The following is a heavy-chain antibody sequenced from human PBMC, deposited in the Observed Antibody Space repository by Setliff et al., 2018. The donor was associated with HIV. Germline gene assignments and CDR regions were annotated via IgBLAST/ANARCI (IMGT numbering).Heavy chain of an antibody. CDR3: ARGVYGGTYSWFDS. Sequence: PSETLSLTCSLSGGSISSYHWNWIRQPPGKGLEWIGYIYYSGSTNYNPSLKSRVTISVDTSKNQFSLKLSSVTAADTDLYFCARGVYGGTYSWFDSWGQGSLVTVSS. J-gene: IGHJ5*01. CDR1: GGSISSYH. V-gene: IGHV4-59*12. D-gene: IGHD4-17*01. CDR2: IYYSGST.